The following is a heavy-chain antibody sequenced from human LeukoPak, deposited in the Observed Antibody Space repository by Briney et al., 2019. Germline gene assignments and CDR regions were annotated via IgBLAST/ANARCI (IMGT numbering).Heavy chain of an antibody. CDR2: IYYSGST. CDR3: ARADSSGWFLFDY. J-gene: IGHJ4*02. D-gene: IGHD6-19*01. V-gene: IGHV4-59*01. Sequence: SETLSLTCTVSGGSISSYYWSWIRQPPGKGLEWIGYIYYSGSTNYNPSLKSRVTISVDTSKNLFSLKLSSVTAADTAVYYCARADSSGWFLFDYWGQGTPVTVSS. CDR1: GGSISSYY.